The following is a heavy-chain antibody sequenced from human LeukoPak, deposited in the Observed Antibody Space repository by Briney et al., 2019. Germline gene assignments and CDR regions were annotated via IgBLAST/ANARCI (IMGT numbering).Heavy chain of an antibody. D-gene: IGHD6-6*01. CDR1: GYTFTGYY. CDR2: INSNSGGT. V-gene: IGHV1-2*02. CDR3: ARAAEAARHMRDYYYYMDV. J-gene: IGHJ6*03. Sequence: ASVKVSCKASGYTFTGYYMHWVRQAPGQGLEWMGWINSNSGGTNYAQKFQGRVTMTRDTSISTANMELSRLRSDDTAVYYCARAAEAARHMRDYYYYMDVWGKGTTVTVSS.